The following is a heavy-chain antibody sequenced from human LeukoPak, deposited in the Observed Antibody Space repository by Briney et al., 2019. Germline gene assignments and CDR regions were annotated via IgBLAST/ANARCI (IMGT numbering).Heavy chain of an antibody. J-gene: IGHJ4*02. CDR3: ARDRSHVVVPAASFDY. CDR2: INPNSGGT. V-gene: IGHV1-2*02. CDR1: GYTFTGYY. D-gene: IGHD2-2*01. Sequence: GASVKVSCKASGYTFTGYYMHWVRQAPGQGLEWMGWINPNSGGTNYAQKFQGRVTMTRDTSISTAYMELSRLRSDDTAVYYCARDRSHVVVPAASFDYWGQGTLVTVSS.